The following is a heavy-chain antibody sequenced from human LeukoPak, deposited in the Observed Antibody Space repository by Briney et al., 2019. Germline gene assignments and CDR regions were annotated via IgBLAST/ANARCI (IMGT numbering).Heavy chain of an antibody. V-gene: IGHV4-59*12. CDR1: GGSISSYY. D-gene: IGHD2-15*01. Sequence: PSETLSLTCTVSGGSISSYYWSWIRQPPGKGLEWIGYIYYSGSTNYNPSLKSRVTISVDTSKNQFSLKLSSVTAADTAVYYCAREGCSGGSCYHLVRSYYYYYMDVWGKGTTVTVSS. CDR3: AREGCSGGSCYHLVRSYYYYYMDV. CDR2: IYYSGST. J-gene: IGHJ6*03.